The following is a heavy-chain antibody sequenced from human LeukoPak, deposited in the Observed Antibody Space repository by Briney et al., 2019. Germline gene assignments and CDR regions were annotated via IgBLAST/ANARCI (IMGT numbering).Heavy chain of an antibody. CDR1: GFTFSSYA. J-gene: IGHJ4*02. D-gene: IGHD3-22*01. CDR3: AKVRYDSSGYQSPYFDY. Sequence: GGSLRLSCAASGFTFSSYAMSWVRQAPGKGLEWVSVISGSGGSTYYADSVKGRFTISRDNPKNTLYLQMKSLRAEDTAVYYCAKVRYDSSGYQSPYFDYWGQGTLVTVSS. V-gene: IGHV3-23*01. CDR2: ISGSGGST.